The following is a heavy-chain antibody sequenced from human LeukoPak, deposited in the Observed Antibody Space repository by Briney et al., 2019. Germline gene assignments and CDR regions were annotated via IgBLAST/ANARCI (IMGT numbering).Heavy chain of an antibody. Sequence: GRSLRLSCAASGFTFSSYAMHWVRQAPGKGLEWVAVISYDGSNKYYADSVKGRFTISRDNSKNTLYLQMNSLRAEDTAAYYCARVPKWELPFDYWGQGTLVTVSS. V-gene: IGHV3-30-3*01. CDR1: GFTFSSYA. D-gene: IGHD1-26*01. CDR3: ARVPKWELPFDY. CDR2: ISYDGSNK. J-gene: IGHJ4*02.